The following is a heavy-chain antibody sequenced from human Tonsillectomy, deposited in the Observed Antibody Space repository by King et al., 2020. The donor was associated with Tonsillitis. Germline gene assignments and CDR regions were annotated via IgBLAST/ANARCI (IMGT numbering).Heavy chain of an antibody. V-gene: IGHV3-48*01. Sequence: VQLVESGGGLVQPGGSLRLSCAASGFTFSSYSVNWVRRAPGTGREWISYIRGGGDTAYYLDSVKGRCTTSRDNATNSLYLQMNTLRAEDTAVYYCACGVIWGGFSDHAFDLWGQGTVVTVSS. CDR2: IRGGGDTA. J-gene: IGHJ3*01. D-gene: IGHD3-3*01. CDR1: GFTFSSYS. CDR3: ACGVIWGGFSDHAFDL.